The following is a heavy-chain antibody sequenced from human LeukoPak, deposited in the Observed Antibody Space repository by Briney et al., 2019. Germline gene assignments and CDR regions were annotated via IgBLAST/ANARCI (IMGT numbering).Heavy chain of an antibody. J-gene: IGHJ4*02. CDR3: ARVRPDSSSWYRRFDY. Sequence: GASVKVSCKASGYTFTGYYMHWVRQAPGQGLEWMGWINPNSGGTNYAQKFQGRVTMTRDTSISTAYMELSRLRSDDTAVYYCARVRPDSSSWYRRFDYWGQGTLVTVSS. CDR2: INPNSGGT. V-gene: IGHV1-2*02. CDR1: GYTFTGYY. D-gene: IGHD6-13*01.